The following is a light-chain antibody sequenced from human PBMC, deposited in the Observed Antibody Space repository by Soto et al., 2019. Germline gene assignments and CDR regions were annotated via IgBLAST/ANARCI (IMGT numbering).Light chain of an antibody. CDR2: DDS. V-gene: IGLV3-21*02. J-gene: IGLJ2*01. CDR1: NIGSKS. Sequence: SYELTQPLSVSVAPGQTATVTCGADNIGSKSVHWYQKKPGQAPLLVVFDDSDRPPGIPARFSAFNSGNTATLTINRVEDGDEADYYCHVWDISGEQVVFGGGTKLTVL. CDR3: HVWDISGEQVV.